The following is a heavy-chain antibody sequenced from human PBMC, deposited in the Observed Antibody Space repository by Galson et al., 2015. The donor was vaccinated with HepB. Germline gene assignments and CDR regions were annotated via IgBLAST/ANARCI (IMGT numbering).Heavy chain of an antibody. D-gene: IGHD6-13*01. CDR1: GFTFSGYY. CDR3: AREGPAAGIEFDY. J-gene: IGHJ4*02. Sequence: SVKVSCKASGFTFSGYYMHWVRQAPGQGLEWMGRINPNTGGTSYAQEFQGRVTVTTDTSISTAYMEMSRLRSDDTAIYYCAREGPAAGIEFDYWGQGTLVTVSS. CDR2: INPNTGGT. V-gene: IGHV1-2*06.